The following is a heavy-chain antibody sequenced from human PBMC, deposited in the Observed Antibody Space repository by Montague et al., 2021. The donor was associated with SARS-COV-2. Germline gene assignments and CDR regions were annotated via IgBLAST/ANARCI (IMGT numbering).Heavy chain of an antibody. J-gene: IGHJ4*02. D-gene: IGHD4-23*01. CDR3: AKDGSVASTGYFDS. V-gene: IGHV3-23*01. CDR2: LSTTGGST. CDR1: GFTFSDYA. Sequence: SLRLSCAASGFTFSDYAMAWVRQAPGKGLEWVSILSTTGGSTYYADSVKGRFIISRDNSKNALYLQMNSLGAEDTARYCCAKDGSVASTGYFDSWGQGTLVTVSS.